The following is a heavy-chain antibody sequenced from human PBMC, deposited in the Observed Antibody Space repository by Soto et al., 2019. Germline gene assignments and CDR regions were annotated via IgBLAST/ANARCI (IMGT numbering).Heavy chain of an antibody. CDR1: GYTFTSYD. CDR3: ARVGVTTFYYYYGMDV. CDR2: MNPNSGNT. Sequence: QVQLVQSGAEVKKPGASVKVSCKASGYTFTSYDINWVRQATGQGLEWMGWMNPNSGNTGYAQKFHGRVTMTRNTSISTAYMELSSLRSEDTAVYYCARVGVTTFYYYYGMDVWGQGTTVTVSS. V-gene: IGHV1-8*01. D-gene: IGHD4-17*01. J-gene: IGHJ6*02.